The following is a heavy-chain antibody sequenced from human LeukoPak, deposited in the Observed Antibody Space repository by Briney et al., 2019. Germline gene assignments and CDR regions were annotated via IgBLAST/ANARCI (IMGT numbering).Heavy chain of an antibody. J-gene: IGHJ4*02. CDR3: ARDLDSSGWYFFDY. CDR2: ISYDGSNK. V-gene: IGHV3-30-3*01. D-gene: IGHD6-19*01. CDR1: GFTFSSYA. Sequence: PGRSLRLSCVASGFTFSSYAMHWVRQAPGKGQEWVAVISYDGSNKYYADSVKGRFTISRDNSKNTLYLQMNSLRAEDTAVYYCARDLDSSGWYFFDYWGQGTLVTVSS.